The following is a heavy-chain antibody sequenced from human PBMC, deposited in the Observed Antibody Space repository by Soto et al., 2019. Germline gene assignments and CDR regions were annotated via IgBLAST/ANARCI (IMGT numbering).Heavy chain of an antibody. V-gene: IGHV4-34*01. Sequence: SETLSLTCAVYGGSFSGYYWSWIRQPPGKGLEWIGEINHSGSTNYNPSLKSRVTISVDTSKNQFSLKLSSVTAADTAVYYCARLLWFGEPNWFDPWGQGTLVTVS. D-gene: IGHD3-10*01. CDR1: GGSFSGYY. CDR3: ARLLWFGEPNWFDP. J-gene: IGHJ5*02. CDR2: INHSGST.